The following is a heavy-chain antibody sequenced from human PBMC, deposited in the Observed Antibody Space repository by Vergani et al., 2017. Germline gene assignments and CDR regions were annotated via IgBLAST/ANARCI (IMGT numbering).Heavy chain of an antibody. Sequence: QVQLQQWGGGLLKPSETLSLTCVVNGGSFTSYHWTWIRQSPGEGPEWVGDIDHTGRPYYNPSLKSRLIISVDKSRNQFTMTLNSVTATDTAIYFCARVKTESDGHLYYYYYMDVWGQGTAVTVS. CDR3: ARVKTESDGHLYYYYYMDV. D-gene: IGHD5-24*01. J-gene: IGHJ6*03. V-gene: IGHV4-34*01. CDR1: GGSFTSYH. CDR2: IDHTGRP.